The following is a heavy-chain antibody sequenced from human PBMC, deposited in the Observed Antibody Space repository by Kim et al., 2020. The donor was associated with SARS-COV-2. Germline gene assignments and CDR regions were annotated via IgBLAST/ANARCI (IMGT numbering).Heavy chain of an antibody. CDR3: AGGSRTYYYDSSGYLNAMDV. J-gene: IGHJ6*03. V-gene: IGHV4-59*08. CDR1: GGSISSYY. Sequence: SETLSLTCTVSGGSISSYYWSWIRQPPGKGLEWIGYIYYSGSTNYNPSLKSRVTISVDTSKNQFSLKLSSVTAADTAVYYCAGGSRTYYYDSSGYLNAMDVWGKGTTVTVSS. CDR2: IYYSGST. D-gene: IGHD3-22*01.